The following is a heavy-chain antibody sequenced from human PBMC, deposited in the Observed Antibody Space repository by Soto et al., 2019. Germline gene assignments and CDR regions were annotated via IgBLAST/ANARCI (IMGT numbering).Heavy chain of an antibody. D-gene: IGHD3-3*01. V-gene: IGHV4-34*01. CDR3: ARGIYYDFWSGYPKDAFDI. J-gene: IGHJ3*02. CDR2: INHSGST. Sequence: PSETLSLTCAVYGGSFSGYYWSWIRQPPGKGLEWIGEINHSGSTNYNPSLKSRVTISVDTSKNQFSLKLSSVTAADTAVYYCARGIYYDFWSGYPKDAFDIWGQGTMVT. CDR1: GGSFSGYY.